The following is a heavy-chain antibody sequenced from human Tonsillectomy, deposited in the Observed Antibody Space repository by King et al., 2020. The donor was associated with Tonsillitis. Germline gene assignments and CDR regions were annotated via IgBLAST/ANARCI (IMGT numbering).Heavy chain of an antibody. CDR1: GGSFSGYY. CDR2: INHSGST. J-gene: IGHJ6*03. D-gene: IGHD2-15*01. Sequence: VQLQQWGAGLLKPSETLSLTCAVYGGSFSGYYWSWIRQPPGKGLEWIGEINHSGSTNYNPSLKSRVTISVDTSNNQFSLKLSSVTAADTAVYYCAREGIVVVVAATPEYYYYMDVWGKGTTVTVSS. CDR3: AREGIVVVVAATPEYYYYMDV. V-gene: IGHV4-34*01.